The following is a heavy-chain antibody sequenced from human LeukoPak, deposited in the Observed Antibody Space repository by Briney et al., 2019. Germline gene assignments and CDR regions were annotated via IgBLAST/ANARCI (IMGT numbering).Heavy chain of an antibody. D-gene: IGHD2-2*01. V-gene: IGHV4-30-2*01. Sequence: PSETLSLTCAVSGGSISSGGYSWSWIRQPPGKGLEWIGYIYHSGSTYYNPSLKSRATISVDRSKNQFSLKLSSVTAADTAVYYCASQPLIPAAHDAFDIWGQGTMVTVSS. CDR3: ASQPLIPAAHDAFDI. CDR2: IYHSGST. J-gene: IGHJ3*02. CDR1: GGSISSGGYS.